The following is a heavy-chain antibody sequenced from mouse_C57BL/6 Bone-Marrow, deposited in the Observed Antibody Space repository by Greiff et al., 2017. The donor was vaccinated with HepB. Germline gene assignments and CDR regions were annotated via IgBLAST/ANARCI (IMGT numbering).Heavy chain of an antibody. D-gene: IGHD2-4*01. V-gene: IGHV5-4*01. CDR2: ISDGGSYT. CDR3: ARDSYYYDYAFDY. J-gene: IGHJ2*01. CDR1: GFTFSSYA. Sequence: EVKLVESGGGLVKPGGSLKLSCAASGFTFSSYAMSWVRQTPEKRLEWVATISDGGSYTYYPDNVKGRFTISRDNAKNNLYLQMSHLKSEDTAMYYCARDSYYYDYAFDYWGQGTTLTVSS.